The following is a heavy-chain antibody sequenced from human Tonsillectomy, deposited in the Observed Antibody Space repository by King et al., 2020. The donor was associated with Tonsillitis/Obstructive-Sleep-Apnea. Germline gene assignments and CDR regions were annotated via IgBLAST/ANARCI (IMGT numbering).Heavy chain of an antibody. CDR1: GGSFSGYY. V-gene: IGHV4-34*01. Sequence: VQLQQWGAGLLKPSETLSLTCAVYGGSFSGYYWSWIRQPPGKGLEWIGKINHSGSTNYTPSLKSRVTISVDTSKNQFSLKLSSVTAADTAVYYCAASGGNNWFDPWGQGTLVTVSS. D-gene: IGHD3-16*01. CDR3: AASGGNNWFDP. CDR2: INHSGST. J-gene: IGHJ5*02.